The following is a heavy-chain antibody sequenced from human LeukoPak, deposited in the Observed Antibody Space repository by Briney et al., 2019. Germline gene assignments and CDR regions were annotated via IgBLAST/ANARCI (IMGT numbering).Heavy chain of an antibody. J-gene: IGHJ5*02. CDR3: VREARAGNWFDP. CDR2: INPDSGGT. CDR1: GYTFTSYY. Sequence: ASVKVSCKASGYTFTSYYIHWVRQAPGQGLEWMGWINPDSGGTNYAQQFQGRVTMTRDTSISTVYMDLSRLRSDDTAMYYCVREARAGNWFDPWRQGTLVIVSS. V-gene: IGHV1-2*02.